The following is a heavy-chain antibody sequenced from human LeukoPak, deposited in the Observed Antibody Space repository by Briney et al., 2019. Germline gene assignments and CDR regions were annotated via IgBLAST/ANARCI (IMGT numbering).Heavy chain of an antibody. CDR2: ISSSSSYI. V-gene: IGHV3-21*01. CDR1: GFTFSSYS. J-gene: IGHJ3*02. CDR3: ARDFYGDYGTDAFDI. D-gene: IGHD4-17*01. Sequence: PGGSLRLSCAASGFTFSSYSMNWVRQAPGKGLEWVSSISSSSSYIYYADSVKGRFTISRDNAKNSLYLQMNSLRAEDAAVYYCARDFYGDYGTDAFDIWGQGTMVTVSS.